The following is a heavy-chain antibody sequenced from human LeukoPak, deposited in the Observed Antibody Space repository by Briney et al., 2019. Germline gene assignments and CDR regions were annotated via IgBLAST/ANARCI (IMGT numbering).Heavy chain of an antibody. D-gene: IGHD2-2*01. CDR3: ATSYRILPAASLDY. V-gene: IGHV3-9*02. CDR1: GFTSDDYA. Sequence: PGGSLRLSCAASGFTSDDYAMHWVRHPPGKGLEWVSAINWNSGNIAYADSVEGRFTISRDNAKNSLYLQMTSLRAEDTAVYYCATSYRILPAASLDYWGQGALVTVSS. J-gene: IGHJ4*02. CDR2: INWNSGNI.